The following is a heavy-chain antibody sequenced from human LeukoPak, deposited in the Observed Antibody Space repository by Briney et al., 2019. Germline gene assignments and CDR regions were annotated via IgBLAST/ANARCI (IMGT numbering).Heavy chain of an antibody. Sequence: GGSLRLSCAASGFTFNNYGMHWVRQAPGKGLEWVAFIRYDGSNNYYADSVKGRFTISRDNSKNTLFLQMNSLKPEDTAVYYCATPNLYGPGSYPLLGHFDYWGQGTLVTVSS. CDR2: IRYDGSNN. CDR3: ATPNLYGPGSYPLLGHFDY. CDR1: GFTFNNYG. D-gene: IGHD3-10*01. V-gene: IGHV3-30*02. J-gene: IGHJ4*02.